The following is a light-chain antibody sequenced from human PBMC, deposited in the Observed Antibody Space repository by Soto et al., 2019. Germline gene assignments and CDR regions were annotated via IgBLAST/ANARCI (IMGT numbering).Light chain of an antibody. CDR2: EVR. V-gene: IGLV2-14*01. CDR3: SSYRSRTTFV. Sequence: QSALTQPASVSGSPGQSITISCTGTSSDVGAYNYVSWYQQYPGRAPKVIIFEVRKRPSGVSTRFSGSKSGDTASLTISGLQAEDEADYYCSSYRSRTTFVFGTGTKLTVL. CDR1: SSDVGAYNY. J-gene: IGLJ1*01.